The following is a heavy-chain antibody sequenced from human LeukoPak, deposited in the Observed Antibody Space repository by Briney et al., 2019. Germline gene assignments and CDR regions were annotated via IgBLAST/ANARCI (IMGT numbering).Heavy chain of an antibody. CDR2: ISGSGGST. CDR3: AKGYYYGSNQYFQH. V-gene: IGHV3-23*01. D-gene: IGHD3-10*01. Sequence: GGSLRLSCAASGFTFSSCAMSWVRQAPGKGLQWVSTISGSGGSTFYADSVKGRFTISRDNSKNTLYLQMNSLRAEDTAVYYCAKGYYYGSNQYFQHWGQGTLVTVSS. CDR1: GFTFSSCA. J-gene: IGHJ1*01.